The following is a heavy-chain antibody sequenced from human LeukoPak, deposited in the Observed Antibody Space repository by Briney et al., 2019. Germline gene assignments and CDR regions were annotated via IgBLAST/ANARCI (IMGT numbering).Heavy chain of an antibody. CDR3: ARAPDSSGWSLDY. CDR1: GFTFSSYA. Sequence: PGGSLRLSCAASGFTFSSYAMHWIRQAPGKGLEWVAVISYDGSNKYYADSVKGRFTISRDNSKNTLYLQMNSLRAEDTAVYYCARAPDSSGWSLDYWGQGTLVTVSS. V-gene: IGHV3-30-3*01. CDR2: ISYDGSNK. J-gene: IGHJ4*02. D-gene: IGHD6-19*01.